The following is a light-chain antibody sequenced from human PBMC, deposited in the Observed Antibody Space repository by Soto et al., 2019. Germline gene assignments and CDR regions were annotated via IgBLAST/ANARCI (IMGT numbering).Light chain of an antibody. CDR2: GAS. CDR3: QQYYNWPPYT. CDR1: ETVRSN. J-gene: IGKJ2*01. Sequence: TVMTQSPATLSVSPGERATLSCRASETVRSNVAWFQQKPGQAPRLLIFGASTRATGIPTRFTGSGSGTEFTLTIDSLQSEDFAVYYCQQYYNWPPYTFGQGTKVDIK. V-gene: IGKV3-15*01.